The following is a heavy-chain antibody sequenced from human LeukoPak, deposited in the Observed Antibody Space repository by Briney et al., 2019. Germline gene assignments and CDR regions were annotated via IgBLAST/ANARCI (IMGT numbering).Heavy chain of an antibody. Sequence: ASVKVSCKASGYTFTGYYMHWVRQAPGQGLEWMGGIIPIFGTANYAQKFQGRVTITADESTSTAYMELSSLRSEDTAVYYCARPYGDYVHNAEYFQHWGQGTLVTDS. CDR2: IIPIFGTA. D-gene: IGHD4-17*01. V-gene: IGHV1-69*13. CDR3: ARPYGDYVHNAEYFQH. J-gene: IGHJ1*01. CDR1: GYTFTGYY.